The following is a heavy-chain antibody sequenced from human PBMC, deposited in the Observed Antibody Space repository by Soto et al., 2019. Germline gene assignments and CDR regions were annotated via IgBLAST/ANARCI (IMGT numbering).Heavy chain of an antibody. CDR3: ARDLSDIVMIVATGDAMDA. V-gene: IGHV3-23*01. CDR1: GFSFNNYA. Sequence: EAQLLASGGGLVQPGGSLRVSCAASGFSFNNYAMTWVRQAPGKGLEWVAAISGSGDSTYYADSVKGRFTISIDNSKNTLFLHMNRLRVEDTASSSCARDLSDIVMIVATGDAMDAWAHGTTVTVSS. D-gene: IGHD3-9*01. J-gene: IGHJ6*02. CDR2: ISGSGDST.